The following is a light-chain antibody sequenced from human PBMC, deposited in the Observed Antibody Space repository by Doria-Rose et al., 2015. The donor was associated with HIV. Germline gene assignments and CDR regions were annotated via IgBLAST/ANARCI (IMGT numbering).Light chain of an antibody. J-gene: IGKJ3*01. CDR2: WAS. V-gene: IGKV4-1*01. Sequence: TQSPESLGMSLGERATLNCKSNQSLLYTSKNYLAWYQQKPGQPPKLLIYWASTRQSEVPARFSGSGSGTDFTLTIGSLEAEDVAVYYCQQYYDTPSFGPGTTVDIK. CDR1: QSLLYTSKNY. CDR3: QQYYDTPS.